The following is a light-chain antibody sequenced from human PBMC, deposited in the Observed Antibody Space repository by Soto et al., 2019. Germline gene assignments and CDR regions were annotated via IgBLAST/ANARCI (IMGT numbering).Light chain of an antibody. CDR2: EVS. CDR3: SSYTSSSTEV. J-gene: IGLJ1*01. Sequence: QSVLTQPASVSGSPGQSFTISCTGTSSDVGGYNYVSWYQQHPGKAPKLMIYEVSNRPSGVSNRFSGSKSGNTASLTISGLQAEDEADYYCSSYTSSSTEVFGTGTKLTVL. CDR1: SSDVGGYNY. V-gene: IGLV2-14*01.